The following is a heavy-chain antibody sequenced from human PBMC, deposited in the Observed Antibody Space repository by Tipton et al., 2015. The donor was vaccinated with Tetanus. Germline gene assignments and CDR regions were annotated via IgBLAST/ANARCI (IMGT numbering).Heavy chain of an antibody. CDR1: GGSTHGFY. Sequence: TLSLTCAVSGGSTHGFYWNWIRQSAGKGLEWIGRIYGRGSTNNNPSLKSRVAMSMDTSRNQFSLSLTSVTVADTAFYFCERALRDSAAGGWEDAFDIWGQGTLVTVSS. D-gene: IGHD2-8*02. CDR2: IYGRGST. V-gene: IGHV4-4*07. CDR3: ERALRDSAAGGWEDAFDI. J-gene: IGHJ3*02.